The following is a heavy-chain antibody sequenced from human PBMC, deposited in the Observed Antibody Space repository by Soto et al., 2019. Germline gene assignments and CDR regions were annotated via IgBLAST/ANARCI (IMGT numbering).Heavy chain of an antibody. CDR1: GSTFDDYA. CDR2: ITATGGAI. J-gene: IGHJ4*02. CDR3: AREDYSSTWYSDY. D-gene: IGHD6-13*01. Sequence: GGSLRLSCAASGSTFDDYAMSWVRQAPGKGLEWVSTITATGGAIYYADSVKGRFTISRDNSKNTLYLQMNSLTAEDTAVYYCAREDYSSTWYSDYWGQGTLVTVSS. V-gene: IGHV3-23*01.